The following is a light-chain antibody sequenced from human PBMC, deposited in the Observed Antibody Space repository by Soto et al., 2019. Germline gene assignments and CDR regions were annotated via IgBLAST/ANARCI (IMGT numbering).Light chain of an antibody. Sequence: QSVLTQPASVSGSPGQSITISCTGTSSDVGGYNYVSWYQQHPGKAPKLMIYDVSNRPSGISNRFSGSKSGNTASLTISGLQAEDEADYSCSSYKTITTRVFGTGTKVTVL. CDR2: DVS. CDR1: SSDVGGYNY. V-gene: IGLV2-14*03. CDR3: SSYKTITTRV. J-gene: IGLJ1*01.